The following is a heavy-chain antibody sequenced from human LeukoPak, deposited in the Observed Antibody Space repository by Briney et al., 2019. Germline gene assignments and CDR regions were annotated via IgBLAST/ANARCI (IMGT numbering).Heavy chain of an antibody. J-gene: IGHJ4*02. V-gene: IGHV3-11*01. CDR2: ISSSGSI. CDR1: GFTFSDNY. CDR3: AKGGGNRDGYID. Sequence: GGSLRLSCAASGFTFSDNYMSWIRQAPGKWLEWVSYISSSGSIYYADSVKGRSTISRDNAKNSLYLQMNSLRAEDTALYYCAKGGGNRDGYIDWGQGTLVTVSS. D-gene: IGHD5-24*01.